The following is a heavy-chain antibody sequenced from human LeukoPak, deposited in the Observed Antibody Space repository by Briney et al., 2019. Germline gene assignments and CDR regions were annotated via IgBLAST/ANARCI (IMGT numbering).Heavy chain of an antibody. Sequence: ASVKVSCKTSGFTFTGYYVHWVRQAPGQGLEWMGGFNPEDGETFYAQKFQGRVNMTEDTSTDTAYMELSSLSYDDTAVYYCATDGAGDYLNHWGQGTLVTVSS. J-gene: IGHJ4*02. CDR2: FNPEDGET. CDR3: ATDGAGDYLNH. V-gene: IGHV1-24*01. CDR1: GFTFTGYY. D-gene: IGHD4-17*01.